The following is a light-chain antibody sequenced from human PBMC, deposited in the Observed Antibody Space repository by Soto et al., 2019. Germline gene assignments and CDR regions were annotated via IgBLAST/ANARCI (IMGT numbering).Light chain of an antibody. CDR2: GAS. CDR1: QGIRTF. CDR3: QQRYNWPLT. J-gene: IGKJ4*01. V-gene: IGKV3-11*01. Sequence: EIVLTQSPATLSLSPGERATLSCRASQGIRTFLAWSQQKIGQAPRLLIHGASNRATGIPARFSGSGSGTDFTLTISSLEPEDFAVYYCQQRYNWPLTFGGGTKVDI.